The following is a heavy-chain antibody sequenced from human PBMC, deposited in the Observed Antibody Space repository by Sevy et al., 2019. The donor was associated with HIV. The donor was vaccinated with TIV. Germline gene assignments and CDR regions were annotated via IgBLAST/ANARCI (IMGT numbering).Heavy chain of an antibody. Sequence: GGSLRLSCAASGFTFSSYWMHWVRQAPGKGLVWVSRINSDGSSTSYAGSVKGRFTISRDNAKNTLYLQMNSLRAEDTAVYYCARVADYYGSGSYYTIFDYWGQGTLVTVSS. J-gene: IGHJ4*02. CDR3: ARVADYYGSGSYYTIFDY. D-gene: IGHD3-10*01. V-gene: IGHV3-74*01. CDR1: GFTFSSYW. CDR2: INSDGSST.